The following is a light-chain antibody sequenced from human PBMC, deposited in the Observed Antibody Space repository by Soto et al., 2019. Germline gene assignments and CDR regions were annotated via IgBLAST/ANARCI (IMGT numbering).Light chain of an antibody. CDR2: SNN. CDR1: SSNIGSTP. Sequence: QAVVTQPPSASGTPGQRVTISCSGSSSNIGSTPVNWYQHLPGTAPKLLIYSNNQRPSGVPDRFSGSKSGTSASLAINGLQSEDKADYYCAAWDDSLNGVLFGGGTKLTVL. V-gene: IGLV1-44*01. CDR3: AAWDDSLNGVL. J-gene: IGLJ2*01.